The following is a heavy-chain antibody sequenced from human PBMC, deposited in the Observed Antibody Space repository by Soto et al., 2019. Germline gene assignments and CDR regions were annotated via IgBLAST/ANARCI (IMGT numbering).Heavy chain of an antibody. CDR2: IYYSGSA. D-gene: IGHD6-13*01. CDR3: ARGPDGYSSDWYNWFDP. V-gene: IGHV4-30-4*01. J-gene: IGHJ5*02. CDR1: GGSISRGDYY. Sequence: SETLSLTCTVSGGSISRGDYYWSWIRQPPRKGLEWIGYIYYSGSAYYNPSLKSRVTISVDTSKNQFSLKLRSVTAADTAVYYCARGPDGYSSDWYNWFDPWGQGTLVTVSS.